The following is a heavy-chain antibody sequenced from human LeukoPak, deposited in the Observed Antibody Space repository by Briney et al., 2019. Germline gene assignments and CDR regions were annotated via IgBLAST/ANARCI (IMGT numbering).Heavy chain of an antibody. Sequence: GGSLRLSCAASGFTFSSYSMNWVRQAPGKGLEWVSSISSSSSYIYYADSVKGRFTISRDNAKNSLYLQMNSLRAEATAVYYCARDRTTGDAFDIWGQGTMVTVSS. CDR1: GFTFSSYS. CDR3: ARDRTTGDAFDI. V-gene: IGHV3-21*01. D-gene: IGHD1-1*01. CDR2: ISSSSSYI. J-gene: IGHJ3*02.